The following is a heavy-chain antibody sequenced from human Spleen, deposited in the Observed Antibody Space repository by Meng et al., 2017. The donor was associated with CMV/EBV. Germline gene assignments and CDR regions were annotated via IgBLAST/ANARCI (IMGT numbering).Heavy chain of an antibody. CDR2: IYPGDSDT. D-gene: IGHD5-12*01. Sequence: GESLKISCKGSGYSFTTYWIAWVRQMPGKGLEWMGIIYPGDSDTKYSPSFEGQVTISVDKSISTAYLQWSSLKASDTAIYYCARPTTYYYGLDVWGQGTTVTVSS. V-gene: IGHV5-51*01. CDR3: ARPTTYYYGLDV. J-gene: IGHJ6*02. CDR1: GYSFTTYW.